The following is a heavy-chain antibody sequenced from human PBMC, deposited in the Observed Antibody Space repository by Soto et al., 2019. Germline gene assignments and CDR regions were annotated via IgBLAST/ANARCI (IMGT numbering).Heavy chain of an antibody. CDR3: ATGSRSSTSDAFDV. CDR1: GGSVTSYY. Sequence: QVHLQESGPGLVEPSETLSLTCSVSGGSVTSYYWTWIRQPPGKGLEWIGYVFYSGNTNCNPSLHSRVTMSVDSSRNHFSLTLNSVTAADTAVYYCATGSRSSTSDAFDVCGRGTMVTDSS. D-gene: IGHD2-2*01. J-gene: IGHJ3*01. V-gene: IGHV4-59*02. CDR2: VFYSGNT.